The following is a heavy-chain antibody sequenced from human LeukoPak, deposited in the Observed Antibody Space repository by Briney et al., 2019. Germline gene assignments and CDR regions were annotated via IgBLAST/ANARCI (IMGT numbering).Heavy chain of an antibody. J-gene: IGHJ4*02. CDR2: IYTCEST. CDR3: ARDSILTGTTSLTY. CDR1: GGSISSGGYY. V-gene: IGHV4-61*02. D-gene: IGHD1-7*01. Sequence: SETLSLTCTVSGGSISSGGYYWSWIRQPAGKGLEWIGRIYTCESTNYNPSLKSRVTMSVDTSKNQCSLKLSSVTAADTAVYYCARDSILTGTTSLTYWGQGTLVTVSS.